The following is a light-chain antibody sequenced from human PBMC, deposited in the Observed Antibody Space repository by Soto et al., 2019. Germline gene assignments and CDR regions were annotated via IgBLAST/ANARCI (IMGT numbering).Light chain of an antibody. CDR1: QGISSY. CDR3: QQLNSSPIT. Sequence: DIQLTQAPSLLSASVGDRVTITCRASQGISSYLAWYQQKPGKAPKLLIYAASTLQSGVPSRFSGSGSGTEFTLTISSPQPGDFATYYCQQLNSSPITFGQGTRLDIK. V-gene: IGKV1-9*01. CDR2: AAS. J-gene: IGKJ5*01.